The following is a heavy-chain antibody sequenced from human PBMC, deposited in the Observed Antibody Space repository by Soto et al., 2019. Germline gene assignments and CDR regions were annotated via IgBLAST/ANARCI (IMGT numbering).Heavy chain of an antibody. Sequence: EVQLVESGGGLVQHGGSLRLSCAASGFTLSRDWMQWVRQAPGKGLEWVSRIDGDESATNYADSVKGRFTISRDNAKNTLHLQMNRLRAEDTAVYYCVRDRHGDYWGQGTLVTVSS. CDR2: IDGDESAT. V-gene: IGHV3-74*01. J-gene: IGHJ4*02. CDR3: VRDRHGDY. CDR1: GFTLSRDW.